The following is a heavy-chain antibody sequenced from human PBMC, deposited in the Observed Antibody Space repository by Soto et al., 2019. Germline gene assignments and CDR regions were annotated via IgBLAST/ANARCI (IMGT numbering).Heavy chain of an antibody. J-gene: IGHJ6*02. V-gene: IGHV3-30*18. CDR2: ISYDGSIK. CDR3: AKVAQGDPLISDYGMDV. CDR1: GFPFSSYG. Sequence: PVGSLRLSCAASGFPFSSYGMHWVRQAPGKGLEWVALISYDGSIKDYGDSVKGRFTVSRDNSKNTLYLQMNSLRGDDTAVYYCAKVAQGDPLISDYGMDVWGQGTTVTVS. D-gene: IGHD2-21*02.